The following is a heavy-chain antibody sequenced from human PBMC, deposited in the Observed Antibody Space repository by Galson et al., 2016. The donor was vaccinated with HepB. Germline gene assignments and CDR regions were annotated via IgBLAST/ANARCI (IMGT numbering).Heavy chain of an antibody. D-gene: IGHD3-10*01. CDR1: GFTFSGSA. CDR2: IRSKTHNYAT. Sequence: SLRLSCAGSGFTFSGSAMHWVRQAPGKGLEWIGRIRSKTHNYATAFSASVKGRFTISRDDSENTAYLQLNNLQINDTAVYFCTNSVTKIRGMWYYFDPWGQGPLSPSPQ. V-gene: IGHV3-73*01. J-gene: IGHJ5*02. CDR3: TNSVTKIRGMWYYFDP.